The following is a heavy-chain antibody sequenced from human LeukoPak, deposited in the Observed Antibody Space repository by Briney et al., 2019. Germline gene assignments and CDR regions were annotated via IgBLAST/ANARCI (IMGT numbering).Heavy chain of an antibody. CDR2: ISGDGSTK. CDR1: GFTFSSYW. D-gene: IGHD3-9*01. J-gene: IGHJ4*02. V-gene: IGHV3-74*01. CDR3: ARLDILTGNYYYFNF. Sequence: PGGTLRLSCAASGFTFSSYWMHWVRQAPGMGLVWVSRISGDGSTKSYADSVKGRFTISRDNAKNTLYLQMNSLRAEDTAVYYCARLDILTGNYYYFNFWGQGTLVTVSS.